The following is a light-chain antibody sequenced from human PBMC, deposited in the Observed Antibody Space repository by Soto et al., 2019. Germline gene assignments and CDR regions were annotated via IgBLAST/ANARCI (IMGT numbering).Light chain of an antibody. J-gene: IGKJ3*01. CDR1: QSIANY. V-gene: IGKV1-27*01. CDR2: AAS. CDR3: QKYNTAPFT. Sequence: DIQMTQSPSSLSASVGDRVTITCRASQSIANYLAWYQQKPGKVPKLLIYAASILKSGVPSRFSGSQFGTDFTLTISSLQPEDVATYYCQKYNTAPFTFGPGTKVDVK.